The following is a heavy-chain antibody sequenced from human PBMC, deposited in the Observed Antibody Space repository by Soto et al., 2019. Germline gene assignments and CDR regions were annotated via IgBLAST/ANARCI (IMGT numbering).Heavy chain of an antibody. Sequence: QVQLQESGPGLVKPSQTLSLTCTVSGGSISSGGYYWSWIRQHPGKGLEWIGYIYYSGSTYYNPSLKSRVTISVDTSKNQFSLKLSSVTAADTAVYYCARETRRGYGYGIIVGSFDYWGQGTLVTVSS. D-gene: IGHD5-18*01. CDR1: GGSISSGGYY. CDR3: ARETRRGYGYGIIVGSFDY. CDR2: IYYSGST. J-gene: IGHJ4*02. V-gene: IGHV4-31*03.